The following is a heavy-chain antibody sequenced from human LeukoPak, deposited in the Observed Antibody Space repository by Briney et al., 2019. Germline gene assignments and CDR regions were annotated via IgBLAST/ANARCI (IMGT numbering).Heavy chain of an antibody. D-gene: IGHD3-10*01. CDR1: GGTFSSYA. J-gene: IGHJ4*02. V-gene: IGHV1-69*06. CDR3: ARAASLPGTTMRGYYFDY. Sequence: GASVKVSCKASGGTFSSYAISWVRQAPGQGLEWMGGIIPIFGTANYAQKFQGRVTITADKSTSTAYMELSSLGSEDTAVYYCARAASLPGTTMRGYYFDYWGQGTLVTVSS. CDR2: IIPIFGTA.